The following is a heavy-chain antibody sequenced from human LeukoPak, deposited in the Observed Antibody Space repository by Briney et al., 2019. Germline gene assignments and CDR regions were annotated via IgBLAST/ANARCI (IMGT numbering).Heavy chain of an antibody. CDR3: ARGDIVATILYFDY. V-gene: IGHV4-59*01. CDR2: IYYSGST. CDR1: GGSISSYY. D-gene: IGHD5-12*01. J-gene: IGHJ4*02. Sequence: SETLSLTCTVSGGSISSYYWSWIRQPPGKGLEWLGYIYYSGSTNYNPSLKSRVTISVDTSKNQFSLKLSSVTAADTAVYYCARGDIVATILYFDYWGQGTLVTVSS.